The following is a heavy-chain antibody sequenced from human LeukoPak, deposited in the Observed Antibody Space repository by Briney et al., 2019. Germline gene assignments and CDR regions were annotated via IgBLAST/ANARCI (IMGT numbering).Heavy chain of an antibody. CDR2: IYHSGST. J-gene: IGHJ4*02. V-gene: IGHV4-38-2*02. CDR1: GYSISSGYY. Sequence: KPSETLSLTCTVSGYSISSGYYWGWIRQPPGKGLEWIGSIYHSGSTNYNPSLKSRVTISVDTSKNQFSLKLSSVTAADTAVYYCARVGRITIFGVVIPVPYFDYWGQGTLVTVSS. CDR3: ARVGRITIFGVVIPVPYFDY. D-gene: IGHD3-3*01.